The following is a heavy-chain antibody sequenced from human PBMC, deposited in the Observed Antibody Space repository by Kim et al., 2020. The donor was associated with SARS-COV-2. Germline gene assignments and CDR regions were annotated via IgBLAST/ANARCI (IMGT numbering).Heavy chain of an antibody. D-gene: IGHD5-12*01. CDR1: GFTFSNYW. J-gene: IGHJ4*02. Sequence: GGSLRLSCAGSGFTFSNYWMSWVRQAPGKGLEWVANIKQDGSEKYYVDSVKGRFPISRDNAKNSLYLHMNSLRAEDTAVYYCARVHRFSGYDDYWGQGTL. CDR2: IKQDGSEK. V-gene: IGHV3-7*01. CDR3: ARVHRFSGYDDY.